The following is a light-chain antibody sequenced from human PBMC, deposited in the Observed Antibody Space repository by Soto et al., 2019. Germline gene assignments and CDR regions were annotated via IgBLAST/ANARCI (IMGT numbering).Light chain of an antibody. V-gene: IGKV3-15*01. CDR2: AAS. Sequence: EIVMTQSPATLSVSPGERATLSCRASHDVTTYLAWYQQKSGQAPRLLIYAASTRATGIQARFSGSGSGTEFTLTIRGLQSEDSAVYFCKQYNNWPFSFGQGTRLEIK. CDR3: KQYNNWPFS. J-gene: IGKJ5*01. CDR1: HDVTTY.